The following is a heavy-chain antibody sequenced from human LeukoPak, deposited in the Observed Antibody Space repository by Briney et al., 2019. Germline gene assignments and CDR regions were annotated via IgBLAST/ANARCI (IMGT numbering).Heavy chain of an antibody. Sequence: GGSLRLSCAASGFTFSSYSMNWVRQAPGKGLEWVSSISSSSSYIYYADSVKGRFTISRDNAKNSLCLQMNSLRAEDTAVYYCARVLGYDILTGYLYYFDYWGQGTLVTVSS. J-gene: IGHJ4*02. CDR2: ISSSSSYI. V-gene: IGHV3-21*01. CDR3: ARVLGYDILTGYLYYFDY. CDR1: GFTFSSYS. D-gene: IGHD3-9*01.